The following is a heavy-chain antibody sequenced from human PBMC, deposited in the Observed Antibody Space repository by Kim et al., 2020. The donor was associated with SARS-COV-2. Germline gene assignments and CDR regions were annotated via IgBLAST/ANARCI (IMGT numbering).Heavy chain of an antibody. J-gene: IGHJ4*02. Sequence: GGSLRLSCAASRFTFSYYAMSWFRQAPGKGLGWVSGLSASGGDTFYADSVKGRFTISRDNSKNTLYLQMNGLRAEDTAFYYCAKVNYNYGHSNYWGQGTLVTVSS. D-gene: IGHD3-3*01. CDR1: RFTFSYYA. V-gene: IGHV3-23*01. CDR3: AKVNYNYGHSNY. CDR2: LSASGGDT.